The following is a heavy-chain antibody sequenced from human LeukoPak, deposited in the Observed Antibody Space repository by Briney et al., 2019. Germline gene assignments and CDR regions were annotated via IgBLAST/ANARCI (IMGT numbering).Heavy chain of an antibody. CDR2: ISGSGGST. V-gene: IGHV3-23*01. J-gene: IGHJ4*02. CDR1: GFTFSSYA. D-gene: IGHD3-10*01. Sequence: GGSLRLSCAASGFTFSSYAMSWVRQAPGKGLEWVSAISGSGGSTYYADSVKGRFTISRDNSKNTLYLQMNSLRAEDPAVYYCAKASGLLWFGATITDYYSDYWGQGTLVTVSS. CDR3: AKASGLLWFGATITDYYSDY.